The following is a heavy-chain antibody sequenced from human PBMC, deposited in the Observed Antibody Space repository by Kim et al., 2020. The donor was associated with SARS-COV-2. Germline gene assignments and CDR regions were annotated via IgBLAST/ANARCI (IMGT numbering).Heavy chain of an antibody. V-gene: IGHV1-3*01. D-gene: IGHD6-13*01. CDR2: K. Sequence: KKYSQKFRGRVTITRDTSASTAYMELSSLGSEETAVYYCARDLGAAAGNYWGQGTLVTVSS. J-gene: IGHJ4*02. CDR3: ARDLGAAAGNY.